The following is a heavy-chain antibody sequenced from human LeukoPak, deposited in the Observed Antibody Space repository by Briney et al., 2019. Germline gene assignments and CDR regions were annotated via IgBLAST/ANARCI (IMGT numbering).Heavy chain of an antibody. V-gene: IGHV3-21*01. Sequence: GGSLRLSCAASAFTFSSYNMNWLRHAPGNELEWVSSTNSSSSYIYYADSVKGRFTISRDTAKNSLYLQMNSLRAKDTAVYYCAREKCIDYWGQGTLVTVSS. J-gene: IGHJ4*02. CDR3: AREKCIDY. CDR1: AFTFSSYN. CDR2: TNSSSSYI.